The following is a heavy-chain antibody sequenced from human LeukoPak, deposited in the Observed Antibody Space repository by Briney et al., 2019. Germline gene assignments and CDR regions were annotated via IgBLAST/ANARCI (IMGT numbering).Heavy chain of an antibody. Sequence: SETLSLTCTVSGGSISNNNYYWGWIRQPPGKGLEWIGSIYYSGSTYYNPSLKSRVTISVDTSKNQFSLKLSSVTAADTAVYYCARDRIRGAFDIWGQGTMVTVSS. CDR2: IYYSGST. V-gene: IGHV4-39*07. D-gene: IGHD3-10*01. J-gene: IGHJ3*02. CDR3: ARDRIRGAFDI. CDR1: GGSISNNNYY.